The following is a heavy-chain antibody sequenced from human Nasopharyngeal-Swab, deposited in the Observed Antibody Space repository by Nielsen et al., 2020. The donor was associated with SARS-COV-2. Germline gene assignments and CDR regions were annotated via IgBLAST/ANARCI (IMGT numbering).Heavy chain of an antibody. CDR2: ISGSGGST. V-gene: IGHV3-23*01. CDR3: AKDGGLTTFPYYYYYGMDV. J-gene: IGHJ6*02. D-gene: IGHD4/OR15-4a*01. Sequence: ETLSLTCGVYIGSFSGYYWSWVRQAPGKGLEWVSAISGSGGSTYYADSVKGRFTISRDNSKNTLYLQMNSLRAEDTAVYYCAKDGGLTTFPYYYYYGMDVWGQGTTVTVSS. CDR1: IGSFSGYY.